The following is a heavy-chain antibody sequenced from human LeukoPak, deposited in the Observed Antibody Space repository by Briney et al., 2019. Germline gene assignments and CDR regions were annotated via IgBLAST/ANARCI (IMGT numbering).Heavy chain of an antibody. J-gene: IGHJ4*02. Sequence: GGSLRLSCAASGFTFSSYSMNWVRQAPGQGLEWVSSISSSSSYIYYADSVKGRFTISRANTKNSLYLQMNSLSTAATALYSSAKDLGEMATISGDYWGQGALGTVSS. V-gene: IGHV3-21*01. CDR1: GFTFSSYS. D-gene: IGHD5-24*01. CDR3: AKDLGEMATISGDY. CDR2: ISSSSSYI.